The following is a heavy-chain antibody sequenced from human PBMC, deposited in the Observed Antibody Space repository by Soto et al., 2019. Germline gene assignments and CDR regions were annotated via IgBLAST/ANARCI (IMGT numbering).Heavy chain of an antibody. V-gene: IGHV3-23*01. Sequence: PGGSLRLSCAASGFTFSSYAMSWVRQAPGKGLEWVSAISGSGGSTYYADSVKGRFTISRDNSKNTLYLQMNSLRAEDTAVYYCAKDVSYSSSSYYFDYWGQGTLVTVSS. CDR3: AKDVSYSSSSYYFDY. CDR1: GFTFSSYA. J-gene: IGHJ4*02. CDR2: ISGSGGST. D-gene: IGHD6-6*01.